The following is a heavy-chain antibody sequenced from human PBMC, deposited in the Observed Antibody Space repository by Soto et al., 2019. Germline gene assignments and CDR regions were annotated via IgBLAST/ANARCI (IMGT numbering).Heavy chain of an antibody. V-gene: IGHV4-61*01. CDR3: ARLALRRFFDY. CDR1: GSSLTSSSYY. Sequence: SETLSLTCTVSGSSLTSSSYYWSWIRQPPGTGLNWIGYIYYSGSTIYNPSLKSRLTISVDTSKNQFCLRLTSATPADTAVYYCARLALRRFFDYWGRGSLGT. CDR2: IYYSGST. J-gene: IGHJ4*02. D-gene: IGHD3-16*01.